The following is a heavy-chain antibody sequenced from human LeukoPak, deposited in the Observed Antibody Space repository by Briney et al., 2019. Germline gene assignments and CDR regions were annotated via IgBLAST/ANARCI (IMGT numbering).Heavy chain of an antibody. CDR1: GYTFSGYY. J-gene: IGHJ5*02. Sequence: ASVKVFCKASGYTFSGYYIHWVRQAPGQGLEWMGWINPNTGGTKYAQRFQDRVTMTRDTSISTAYMEVSRLRYDDTAVYYCARPLRVTMIRGAAFRASSDFDPWGQGTLVTVSS. D-gene: IGHD3-10*01. V-gene: IGHV1-2*02. CDR3: ARPLRVTMIRGAAFRASSDFDP. CDR2: INPNTGGT.